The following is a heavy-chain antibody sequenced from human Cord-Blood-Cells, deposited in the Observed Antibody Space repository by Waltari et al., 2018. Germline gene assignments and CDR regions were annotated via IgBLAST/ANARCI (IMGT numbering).Heavy chain of an antibody. J-gene: IGHJ4*02. CDR3: ARDPLLGELSFC. D-gene: IGHD3-16*02. CDR2: IIPIFGTA. CDR1: GGTLSSYA. V-gene: IGHV1-69*01. Sequence: QVQLVQSGAEVKKPGSSVKVSCKASGGTLSSYAISWVGQAPGQGLEWMGGIIPIFGTANYAQKFQGRVTITADESTSTAYMELSSLRSEDTAVYYCARDPLLGELSFCWGQGTLVTVSS.